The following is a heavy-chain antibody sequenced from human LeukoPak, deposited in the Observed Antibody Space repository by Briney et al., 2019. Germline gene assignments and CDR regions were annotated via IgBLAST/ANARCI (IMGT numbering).Heavy chain of an antibody. CDR1: GGSISSSPYY. D-gene: IGHD1-26*01. J-gene: IGHJ2*01. V-gene: IGHV4-61*05. CDR2: IYYSGST. CDR3: ARHSVIVGATKWYFDL. Sequence: SETLSLTCTVSGGSISSSPYYWGWIRQPPGKGLEWIGYIYYSGSTNYNPSLKSRVTISVDTSKNQFSLKLSSVTAADTAVYYCARHSVIVGATKWYFDLWGRGTLVTVSS.